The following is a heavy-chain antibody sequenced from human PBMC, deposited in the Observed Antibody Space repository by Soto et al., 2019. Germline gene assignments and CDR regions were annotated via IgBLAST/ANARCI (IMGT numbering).Heavy chain of an antibody. V-gene: IGHV1-2*04. J-gene: IGHJ2*01. CDR2: INPNSGGT. CDR3: ARESDYYDSSGYYVAYWYFDL. D-gene: IGHD3-22*01. Sequence: AXVKVSCKASGYTFTGYYMHWVRQAPGQWLESMGWINPNSGGTNYAQKFQGWVTMTRDTSISTAYMELSRLRSDDTAVYYCARESDYYDSSGYYVAYWYFDLWGRGTLVTVSS. CDR1: GYTFTGYY.